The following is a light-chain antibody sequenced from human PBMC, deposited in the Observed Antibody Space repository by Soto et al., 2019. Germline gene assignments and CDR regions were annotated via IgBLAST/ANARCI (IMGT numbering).Light chain of an antibody. J-gene: IGKJ1*01. V-gene: IGKV3-20*01. Sequence: EIVLTLSPGTLSLYQGERATLSCRASQSVSNNYLAWYQQKPGQAPRLLIYGASNRATGIPDRFSGSGSGTDFTLTISRLEPEDFAVYYCQQYGISGTFGQGTKVDTK. CDR1: QSVSNNY. CDR3: QQYGISGT. CDR2: GAS.